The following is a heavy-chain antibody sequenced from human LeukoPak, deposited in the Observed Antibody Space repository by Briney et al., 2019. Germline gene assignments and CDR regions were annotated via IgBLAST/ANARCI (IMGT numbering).Heavy chain of an antibody. J-gene: IGHJ4*02. CDR2: INHSGST. V-gene: IGHV4-34*01. CDR3: AEHMITFGGVIDYFDY. Sequence: PSETLSLTCAVYGGSFSGYYWSWLRQPPGKGLEWIGEINHSGSTNYNPSLKSRVTISVDTSKNQFSLKLSSVTAADTAVYYCAEHMITFGGVIDYFDYWGQGTLVTVSS. CDR1: GGSFSGYY. D-gene: IGHD3-16*02.